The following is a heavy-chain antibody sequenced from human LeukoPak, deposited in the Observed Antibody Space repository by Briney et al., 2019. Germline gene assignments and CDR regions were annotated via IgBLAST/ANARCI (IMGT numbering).Heavy chain of an antibody. J-gene: IGHJ4*02. CDR1: GFTFSSHW. CDR2: IWQGGSER. V-gene: IGHV3-7*01. Sequence: GGSLTLSCVASGFTFSSHWMSWVRQAPGKGLEWVANIWQGGSERYYVDSVKGRFTISRDNAKNSLYLQMNSLRAEDTAIYYCARDQNLISWGLDYFDYWGRGTPVTVSS. CDR3: ARDQNLISWGLDYFDY. D-gene: IGHD3-16*01.